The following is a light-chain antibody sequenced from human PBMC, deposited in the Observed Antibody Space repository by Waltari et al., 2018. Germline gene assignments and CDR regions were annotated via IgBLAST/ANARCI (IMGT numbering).Light chain of an antibody. CDR2: DVS. Sequence: QSALTQPRSVSGSPGQSVTISCTGTSSDVGGYHYVSWYQQHPGKAPKLMIYDVSKRPSGVPDRSSGSKSGNTASLTISGLQAEDEADYYCCSYAGSYTFVFGTGTKVTVL. CDR3: CSYAGSYTFV. CDR1: SSDVGGYHY. J-gene: IGLJ1*01. V-gene: IGLV2-11*01.